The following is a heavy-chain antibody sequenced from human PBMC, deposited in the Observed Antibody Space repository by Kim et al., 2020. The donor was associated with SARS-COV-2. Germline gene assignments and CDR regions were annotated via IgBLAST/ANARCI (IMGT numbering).Heavy chain of an antibody. CDR2: ISYDGSNK. D-gene: IGHD3-3*02. CDR3: ARVAIFDVRNGDYHYYGMDV. CDR1: GFTFTTYG. Sequence: GGSLRLSCAASGFTFTTYGMYWVRQAPGKGLEGVAVISYDGSNKHYADAVKGRFTVSRDNSKNSLNLQMNSLRGEDTAVYYCARVAIFDVRNGDYHYYGMDVWGQGTTVTVSS. V-gene: IGHV3-30*03. J-gene: IGHJ6*02.